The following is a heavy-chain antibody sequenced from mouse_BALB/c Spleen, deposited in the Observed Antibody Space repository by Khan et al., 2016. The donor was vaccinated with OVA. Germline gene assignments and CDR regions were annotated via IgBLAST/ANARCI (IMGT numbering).Heavy chain of an antibody. CDR2: ISYSGSA. CDR3: ARRYYYGHWYFDV. V-gene: IGHV3-2*02. J-gene: IGHJ1*01. D-gene: IGHD1-1*01. Sequence: EVQLQESGPGLVKPSQSLSLTCTVTGYSITSDYAWNWIRHFPGNKLEWMGYISYSGSANYNPSLKSRISITRDTSENQFFLQLNSVTTEDSATYYYARRYYYGHWYFDVWGAGTTVTVSS. CDR1: GYSITSDYA.